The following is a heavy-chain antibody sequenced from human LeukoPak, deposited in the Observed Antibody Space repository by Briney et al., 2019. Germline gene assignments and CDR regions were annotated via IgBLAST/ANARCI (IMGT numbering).Heavy chain of an antibody. CDR1: GGTFSSYA. D-gene: IGHD3-10*01. V-gene: IGHV1-2*02. J-gene: IGHJ4*02. CDR2: INPNSGGT. Sequence: ASVKVSCKASGGTFSSYAISWVRQAPGQGLEWMGWINPNSGGTNYAQKFQGRVTMTRDTSISTAYMELSRLRSDDTAVYYCARDRVLLWFGELPQPFDYWGQGTLVTVSS. CDR3: ARDRVLLWFGELPQPFDY.